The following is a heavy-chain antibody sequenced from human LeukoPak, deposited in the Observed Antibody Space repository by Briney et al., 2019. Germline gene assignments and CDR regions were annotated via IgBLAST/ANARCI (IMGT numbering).Heavy chain of an antibody. D-gene: IGHD3-9*01. CDR3: ASMGGRLRHFDWLLPFDY. CDR1: GFTFSDYY. V-gene: IGHV3-11*06. Sequence: GGSLRLSCAASGFTFSDYYMSWIRQAPGRGLEWVSYISSSSSYANYADSVKGRFTISRDNAKNSLYLQMNSLRAEDTAVYYCASMGGRLRHFDWLLPFDYWGQGTLVTVSS. J-gene: IGHJ4*02. CDR2: ISSSSSYA.